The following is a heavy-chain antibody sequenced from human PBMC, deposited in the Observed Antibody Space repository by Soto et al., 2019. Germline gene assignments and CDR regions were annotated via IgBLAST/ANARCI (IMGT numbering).Heavy chain of an antibody. CDR2: IIPIFGTA. J-gene: IGHJ4*02. Sequence: QVQLVQSGAEVKKPGSSVKVSCKASGGTFSSYAISWVRQAPGQGLEWMGGIIPIFGTANYAQKFQGRVTITADESTRTAYMELSGLRSEDTAVYYCAREGYGYSDGLHYYFDYWGQGTLVTVSS. V-gene: IGHV1-69*12. CDR1: GGTFSSYA. D-gene: IGHD5-18*01. CDR3: AREGYGYSDGLHYYFDY.